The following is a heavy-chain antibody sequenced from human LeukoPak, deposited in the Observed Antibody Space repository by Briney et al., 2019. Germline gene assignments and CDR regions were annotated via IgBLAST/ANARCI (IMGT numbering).Heavy chain of an antibody. CDR3: ARVAYCSGGSCYVPGAFDI. V-gene: IGHV3-21*01. CDR2: ISSSSSYI. J-gene: IGHJ3*02. Sequence: GGSLRLSCAASGFTFSSYSMNWVRQAPGKWLEWVSSISSSSSYIYYADSVKGRFTISRDNAKNSLYLQMNSLRAEDTAVYYCARVAYCSGGSCYVPGAFDIWGQGTMVTVSS. CDR1: GFTFSSYS. D-gene: IGHD2-15*01.